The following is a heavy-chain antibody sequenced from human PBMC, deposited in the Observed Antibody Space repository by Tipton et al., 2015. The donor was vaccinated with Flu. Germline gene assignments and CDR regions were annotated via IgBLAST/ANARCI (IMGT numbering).Heavy chain of an antibody. Sequence: TLSLTCTVSGGSISSYYWSWIRQPPGKGLEWIGYIYYSGSTNYNPSLKSRVTISVDTSKNQFSLKLSSATAADTAVYYCASIDYYGSGSYHNPFDYWGQGTLVTVSS. D-gene: IGHD3-10*01. CDR2: IYYSGST. J-gene: IGHJ4*02. V-gene: IGHV4-59*01. CDR1: GGSISSYY. CDR3: ASIDYYGSGSYHNPFDY.